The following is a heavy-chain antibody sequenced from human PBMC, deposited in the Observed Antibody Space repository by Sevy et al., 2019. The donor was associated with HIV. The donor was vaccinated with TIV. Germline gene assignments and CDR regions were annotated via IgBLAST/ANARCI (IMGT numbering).Heavy chain of an antibody. CDR1: GGSISSGAYY. J-gene: IGHJ5*02. D-gene: IGHD3-10*01. CDR3: ARAPLDYGSGSGDWFDP. V-gene: IGHV4-31*03. Sequence: SETLSLTGTVSGGSISSGAYYWSWIRQHPGKGLEWIGYIYYSGSTYYNPSLKSRVTISVDTSKNQFSLKLSSVTAADTAVYYCARAPLDYGSGSGDWFDPWGQGTLVTVSS. CDR2: IYYSGST.